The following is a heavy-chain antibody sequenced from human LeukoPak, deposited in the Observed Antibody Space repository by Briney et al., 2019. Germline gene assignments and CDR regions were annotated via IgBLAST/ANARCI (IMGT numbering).Heavy chain of an antibody. D-gene: IGHD1-26*01. V-gene: IGHV3-48*02. CDR2: ISSSSSTI. J-gene: IGHJ4*02. CDR1: GFTFSTYS. CDR3: ARDSIVGASTDFDY. Sequence: GGSLRLSCAASGFTFSTYSMNWVRQAPGKGLEWVSYISSSSSTIYYADSLKGRFTISRDNAKNPLYLQMNSLRDEDTAVYYCARDSIVGASTDFDYWGQGTLVTVSS.